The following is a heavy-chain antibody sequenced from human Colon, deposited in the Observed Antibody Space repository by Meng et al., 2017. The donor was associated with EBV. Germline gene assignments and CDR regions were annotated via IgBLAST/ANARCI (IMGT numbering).Heavy chain of an antibody. CDR1: GDSISSGEYS. V-gene: IGHV4-30-2*01. CDR2: IYHGGTT. D-gene: IGHD2-21*02. CDR3: ARGPYCGGDCYWFDP. J-gene: IGHJ5*02. Sequence: PSPPLSLTCAVSGDSISSGEYSWSWIRQPPGQGLEWIGYIYHGGTTYNTSLKSRVTISVDNSKNQFSLRLTSVTAADTAVYYCARGPYCGGDCYWFDPWGQGTLVTVSS.